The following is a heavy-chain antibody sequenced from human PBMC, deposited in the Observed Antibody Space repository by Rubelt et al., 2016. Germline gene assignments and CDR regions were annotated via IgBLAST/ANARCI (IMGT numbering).Heavy chain of an antibody. J-gene: IGHJ4*02. V-gene: IGHV5-51*01. CDR3: ARRREGAEEDY. CDR2: IYPDASDT. Sequence: EVQLVQSGAEVKKPGESLKISCKASGYSFTSYWIGWVRQMPGKGLEWMGIIYPDASDTRYSPSFQGQITISADKATSTAYLQWGSLKASDTAMYYCARRREGAEEDYWGQGTLVTVSS. CDR1: GYSFTSYW.